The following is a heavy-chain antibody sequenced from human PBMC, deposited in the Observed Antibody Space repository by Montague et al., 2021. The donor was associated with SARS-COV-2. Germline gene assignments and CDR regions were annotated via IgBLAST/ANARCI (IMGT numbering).Heavy chain of an antibody. CDR2: IYYSGST. CDR3: ARHGLAGITIFGVVTPRGGFDI. D-gene: IGHD3-3*01. CDR1: GGSISSSSYY. Sequence: SETLSLTCTVSGGSISSSSYYWGWIRQPPGKGLEWIGSIYYSGSTYYNPSLKSRVTISVDTSKNQFSLKLSSVTAADMAVYYCARHGLAGITIFGVVTPRGGFDIWGQGTMVTVSS. V-gene: IGHV4-39*01. J-gene: IGHJ3*02.